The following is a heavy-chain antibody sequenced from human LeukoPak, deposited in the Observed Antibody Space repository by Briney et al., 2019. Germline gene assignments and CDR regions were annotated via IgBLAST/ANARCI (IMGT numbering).Heavy chain of an antibody. J-gene: IGHJ4*02. V-gene: IGHV1-18*01. CDR3: ERDAPLIVGAAATKV. CDR2: ISAYNGNT. D-gene: IGHD6-13*01. CDR1: GYTFTSYG. Sequence: ASVKVSCKASGYTFTSYGISWVRQAPGQGLEWMGWISAYNGNTNYAQKLQGRVTMTTDTSTSTAYMELRSLRSDDTAVYYCERDAPLIVGAAATKVWGQGTLLTVSS.